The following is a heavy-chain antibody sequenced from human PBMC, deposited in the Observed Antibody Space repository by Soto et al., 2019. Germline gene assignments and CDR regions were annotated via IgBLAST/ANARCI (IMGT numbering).Heavy chain of an antibody. CDR2: ITHDGSQK. J-gene: IGHJ4*02. CDR3: ARVSFDYDSGIVPPPSRGFDY. CDR1: GFTFRSYA. D-gene: IGHD3-22*01. V-gene: IGHV3-30-3*01. Sequence: PGGSLRLSCAASGFTFRSYAMYWVRQAPGKGLEWVAVITHDGSQKYYADYVKGRFTISRDNSKNTLFLQMNSVREDDTAVYYCARVSFDYDSGIVPPPSRGFDYWGQGILVTVSS.